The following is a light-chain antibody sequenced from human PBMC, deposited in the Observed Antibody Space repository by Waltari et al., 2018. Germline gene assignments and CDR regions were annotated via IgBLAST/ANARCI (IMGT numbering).Light chain of an antibody. CDR2: WAS. CDR1: QSVLYSSNSQNY. Sequence: DIVMTQSPDSLAVSLGERVTINCKSSQSVLYSSNSQNYLAWYQQKPGQHPKLLIYWASARESGVPDRFSGSESGTDFTLTISSLQAEDVAVYYCQQYYDIPWTFGQGTKVEIK. J-gene: IGKJ1*01. V-gene: IGKV4-1*01. CDR3: QQYYDIPWT.